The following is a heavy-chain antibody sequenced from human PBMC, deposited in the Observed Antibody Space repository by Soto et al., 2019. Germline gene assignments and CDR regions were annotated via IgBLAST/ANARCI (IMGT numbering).Heavy chain of an antibody. CDR1: GYTFTSYD. CDR2: LNPTNGDT. J-gene: IGHJ6*02. CDR3: ARAARMAAPMDYAMDV. V-gene: IGHV1-8*01. Sequence: QVQLVQSGAEVKKPGASVKVSCQASGYTFTSYDISWVRQAPGQGLEWMGWLNPTNGDTDYAQKSQGRVTMTRKTSRNPAYMELRSLGTDDTAVFYCARAARMAAPMDYAMDVWGQGPRSPSP. D-gene: IGHD6-19*01.